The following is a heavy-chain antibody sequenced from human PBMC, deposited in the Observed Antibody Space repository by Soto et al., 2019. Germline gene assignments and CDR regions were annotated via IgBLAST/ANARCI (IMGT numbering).Heavy chain of an antibody. D-gene: IGHD5-18*01. CDR2: IYYSGST. CDR3: ARVRLSYGPYLDY. CDR1: GGFLSRYY. J-gene: IGHJ4*02. V-gene: IGHV4-59*01. Sequence: SETLSLTCTVSGGFLSRYYWSWIRQPPGKGLEWIGYIYYSGSTNYNPSLKSRVTISVETSKNQFSLKLSSVTAADTAVYYCARVRLSYGPYLDYWGQGTLGTASS.